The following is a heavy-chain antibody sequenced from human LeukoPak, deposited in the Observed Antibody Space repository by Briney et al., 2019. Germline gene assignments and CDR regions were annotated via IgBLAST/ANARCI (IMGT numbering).Heavy chain of an antibody. CDR1: EFSVGSNY. V-gene: IGHV3-66*01. CDR2: IYSGGST. CDR3: AKDDGLIMFSS. Sequence: GGSLRLSCAASEFSVGSNYMTWVRQAPGKGLEWVSLIYSGGSTYYADSVKGRFTISRDNSKNTLYLQVNSLRAEDTAVYYCAKDDGLIMFSSWGQGTLVTVSS. J-gene: IGHJ5*02. D-gene: IGHD3-16*01.